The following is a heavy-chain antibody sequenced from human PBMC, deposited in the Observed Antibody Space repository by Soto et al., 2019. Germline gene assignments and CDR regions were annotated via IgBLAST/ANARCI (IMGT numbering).Heavy chain of an antibody. CDR1: GGTFSSYA. Sequence: QVQLVQSGAEVKKPGSSVEVSCKASGGTFSSYAIDWVRQAPGQGLEWMGGTIPIFGTADYAQKFQGRVTMTADESTSTAYMELRRQRPEDTAVSYCARGQTGGGWGYDFAYWCQGTLVTVSS. CDR2: TIPIFGTA. CDR3: ARGQTGGGWGYDFAY. J-gene: IGHJ4*02. D-gene: IGHD3-16*01. V-gene: IGHV1-69*12.